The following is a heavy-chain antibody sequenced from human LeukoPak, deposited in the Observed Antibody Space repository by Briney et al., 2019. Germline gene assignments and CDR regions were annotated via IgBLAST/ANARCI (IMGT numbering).Heavy chain of an antibody. CDR2: ITGSGGST. CDR3: TGGGWSTDAFDI. Sequence: GSLRLSCATSGFTFSSYAVSWVRQAPGKGLEWVSGITGSGGSTNYADSVKGRFTISRDNSKNTLYLQMSSLRAEDTAVYYCTGGGWSTDAFDIWGQGTMVTVSS. D-gene: IGHD6-19*01. CDR1: GFTFSSYA. J-gene: IGHJ3*02. V-gene: IGHV3-23*01.